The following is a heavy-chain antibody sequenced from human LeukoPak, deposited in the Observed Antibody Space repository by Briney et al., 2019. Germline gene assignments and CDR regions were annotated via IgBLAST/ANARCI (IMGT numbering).Heavy chain of an antibody. CDR3: ARTPRREYFSDSSGFGY. D-gene: IGHD3-22*01. Sequence: GGSLRLSCAASGFTVSRNYMSWVRQAPGKGLEWVSVIYSGGNTYYADCVKARFTISRENSKNTLYLKMNDLRAEDTAVYYCARTPRREYFSDSSGFGYWGQGTLVTVSS. V-gene: IGHV3-66*01. J-gene: IGHJ4*02. CDR1: GFTVSRNY. CDR2: IYSGGNT.